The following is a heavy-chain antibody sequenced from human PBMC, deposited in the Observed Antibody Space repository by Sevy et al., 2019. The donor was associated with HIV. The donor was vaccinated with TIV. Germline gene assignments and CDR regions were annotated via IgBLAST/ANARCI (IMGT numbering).Heavy chain of an antibody. CDR3: ARDRGRVVATRHVLFFDY. CDR2: IYHSGST. Sequence: SETLSLTCTVSGYSISSGYYWGWIRQPPGKGLEWIGSIYHSGSTYYNPSLKSRVTISVDTSKNQFPLKLGSVTAADTAVYYCARDRGRVVATRHVLFFDYWGQGTLVTVSS. J-gene: IGHJ4*02. CDR1: GYSISSGYY. D-gene: IGHD5-12*01. V-gene: IGHV4-38-2*02.